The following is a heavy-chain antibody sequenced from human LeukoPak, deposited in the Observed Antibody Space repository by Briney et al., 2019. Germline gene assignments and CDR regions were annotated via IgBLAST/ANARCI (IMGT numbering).Heavy chain of an antibody. CDR1: GGSISSGSYY. V-gene: IGHV4-61*02. CDR2: IHTLGST. CDR3: ARDLRVTTRLGFYYYMDV. Sequence: SETLSLTCTVSGGSISSGSYYWSWIRQPAGKGLEWIGRIHTLGSTTYNPSLKSRVTISVDTSKNHFSLRLSSVTAADTAVYYCARDLRVTTRLGFYYYMDVWGKGTTVTISS. D-gene: IGHD4-17*01. J-gene: IGHJ6*03.